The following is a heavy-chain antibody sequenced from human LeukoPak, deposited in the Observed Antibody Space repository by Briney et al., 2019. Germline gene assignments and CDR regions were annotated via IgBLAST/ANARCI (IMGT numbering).Heavy chain of an antibody. CDR3: AKGKGEMATINMYYFDY. J-gene: IGHJ4*02. D-gene: IGHD5-24*01. Sequence: GGSLRLSCAASGFTFDGYAMHWVRQAPGKGLEWVSGISWNSGSIGYADSVKGRFTISRDNAKNSLYLQMNSLRAEDTALYYCAKGKGEMATINMYYFDYWGQGTLVTVSS. CDR1: GFTFDGYA. V-gene: IGHV3-9*01. CDR2: ISWNSGSI.